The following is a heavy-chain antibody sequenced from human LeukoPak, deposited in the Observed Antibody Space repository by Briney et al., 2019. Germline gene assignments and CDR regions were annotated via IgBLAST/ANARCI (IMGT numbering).Heavy chain of an antibody. CDR1: GFTFSDYS. D-gene: IGHD6-19*01. CDR3: ARAQQWLGEDAFDI. J-gene: IGHJ3*02. V-gene: IGHV3-21*01. Sequence: PGGSLRLSCAASGFTFSDYSMNWVRQAPRKGLEWVSFISSRSDYIYYADSVKGRFTISRDNAKNSLYLQMNSLRAEDTAVYYCARAQQWLGEDAFDIWGQGTMVTVSS. CDR2: ISSRSDYI.